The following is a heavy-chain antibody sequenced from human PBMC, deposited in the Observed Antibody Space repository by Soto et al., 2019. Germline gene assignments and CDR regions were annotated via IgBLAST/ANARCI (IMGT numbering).Heavy chain of an antibody. V-gene: IGHV1-69*06. J-gene: IGHJ3*02. Sequence: GASVKVSCKASGGTFSSYAISWVRQAPGQGLEWMGGIIPIFGTANYAQKFQGRVTITADKSTSTAYMELSSLRSEDTAVYYCARDYGSGSYPARGRAFDIWGQGTMVTVSS. D-gene: IGHD3-10*01. CDR3: ARDYGSGSYPARGRAFDI. CDR1: GGTFSSYA. CDR2: IIPIFGTA.